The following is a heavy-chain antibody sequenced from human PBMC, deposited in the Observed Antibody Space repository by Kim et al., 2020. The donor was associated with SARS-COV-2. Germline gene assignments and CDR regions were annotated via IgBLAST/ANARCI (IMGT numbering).Heavy chain of an antibody. CDR3: ARSPLWWQQLVHGYFDY. Sequence: SETLSLTCAVYGGSFSGYYWSWIRQPPGKGLEWIGEINHSGSTNYNPSLKSRVTISVDTSKNQFSLKLSSVTAADTAVYYCARSPLWWQQLVHGYFDYWGQGTLVTVSS. J-gene: IGHJ4*02. CDR1: GGSFSGYY. CDR2: INHSGST. D-gene: IGHD6-13*01. V-gene: IGHV4-34*01.